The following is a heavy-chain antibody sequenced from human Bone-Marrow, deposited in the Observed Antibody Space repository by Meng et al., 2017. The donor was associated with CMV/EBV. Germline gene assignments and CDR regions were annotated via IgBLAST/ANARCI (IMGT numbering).Heavy chain of an antibody. V-gene: IGHV4-61*01. Sequence: SVTLSLTCTVSGGSVSSISYYWNWIRQPPGKGLEWIGYIYYSGSAIYNPSLKSRVTISVDTSQNLFSLRLRSVTTADTAVYYCARGEVTTLGYWGQGTLVTVSS. D-gene: IGHD4-11*01. CDR3: ARGEVTTLGY. J-gene: IGHJ4*02. CDR1: GGSVSSISYY. CDR2: IYYSGSA.